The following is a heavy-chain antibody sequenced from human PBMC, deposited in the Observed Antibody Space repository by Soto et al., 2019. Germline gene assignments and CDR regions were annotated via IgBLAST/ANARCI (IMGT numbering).Heavy chain of an antibody. CDR3: ARGTMAYYFDY. Sequence: GESLKISFKASEYSFTNFWIGWVRQMPGKGLEWMGMIYPGDSYTRYSPSFQGQVTISADKSVSTAYLQWSNLKASDTAMYYCARGTMAYYFDYWGQGTLLTV. V-gene: IGHV5-51*01. J-gene: IGHJ4*02. CDR1: EYSFTNFW. CDR2: IYPGDSYT. D-gene: IGHD1-7*01.